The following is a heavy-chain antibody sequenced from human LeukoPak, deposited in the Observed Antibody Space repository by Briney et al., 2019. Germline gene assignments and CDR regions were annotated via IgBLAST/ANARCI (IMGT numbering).Heavy chain of an antibody. V-gene: IGHV1-2*02. Sequence: ASVNVSCKASGYTFTGYYMHWVRQAPGQGLEWMGWINPNSGGTNYAQKFQGRVTMTRDTSISTAYMELSRLRSDDTAVYYCARGVSQDITIFGVVIIDYYYMDVWGKGTTVTVSS. J-gene: IGHJ6*03. CDR3: ARGVSQDITIFGVVIIDYYYMDV. CDR1: GYTFTGYY. D-gene: IGHD3-3*01. CDR2: INPNSGGT.